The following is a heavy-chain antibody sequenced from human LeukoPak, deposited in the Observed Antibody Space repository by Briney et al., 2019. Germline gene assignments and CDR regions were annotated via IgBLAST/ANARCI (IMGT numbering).Heavy chain of an antibody. Sequence: AGGSLRLSCAASGFTFSDYYMSWIRQAPGKGLVWVSHINSDGSITSYADSVKGRFIISRDNAKNTLYLQINSLRAEDTAVYYCARDAVDTANAVWGQGTTVTVSS. J-gene: IGHJ6*02. V-gene: IGHV3-74*01. CDR2: INSDGSIT. D-gene: IGHD5-18*01. CDR3: ARDAVDTANAV. CDR1: GFTFSDYY.